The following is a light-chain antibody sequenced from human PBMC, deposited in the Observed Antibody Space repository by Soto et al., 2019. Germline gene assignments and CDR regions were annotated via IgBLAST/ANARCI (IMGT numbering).Light chain of an antibody. V-gene: IGKV3-15*01. CDR2: GAS. CDR3: QQYNNWPPLT. CDR1: KSVSNN. Sequence: EIVMTQSPATLSLSPGESAILSCRASKSVSNNLAWYQQKPGQAPRLLIYGASTRATGIPARFSGSGSGTEFTLSISSLQSEDFAIYYCQQYNNWPPLTFGGGTKVEIK. J-gene: IGKJ4*01.